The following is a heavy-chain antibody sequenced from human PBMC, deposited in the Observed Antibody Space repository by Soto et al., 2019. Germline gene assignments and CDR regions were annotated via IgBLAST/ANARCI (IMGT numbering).Heavy chain of an antibody. V-gene: IGHV2-5*02. D-gene: IGHD3-22*01. CDR2: IYWDDDK. Sequence: QITLKESGPTLVKPTQTLTLTCTFSGFSLSTSGVGVGWIRQPPGKALEWLALIYWDDDKRYSPSLKSRLTIHKHTFXNQVVLTMTNMDPVDTATYYCAHTSYDSSGYWFDYWGQGTLVTVSS. CDR1: GFSLSTSGVG. CDR3: AHTSYDSSGYWFDY. J-gene: IGHJ4*02.